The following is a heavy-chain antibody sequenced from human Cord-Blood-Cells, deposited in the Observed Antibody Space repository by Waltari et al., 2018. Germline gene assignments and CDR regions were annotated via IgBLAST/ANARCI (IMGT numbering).Heavy chain of an antibody. CDR3: ATGDYSNYYYYGMDV. J-gene: IGHJ6*02. CDR2: FDPEEGET. D-gene: IGHD4-4*01. Sequence: QVQLVQSGAEVKKPGASVKVSCKVSGYTLTELSMHWVRQAPGKGLEWMGGFDPEEGETIYAQKFQGRVTMTEETSTDTAYMELSSLRSEDTAVYYCATGDYSNYYYYGMDVWGQGTTVTVSS. CDR1: GYTLTELS. V-gene: IGHV1-24*01.